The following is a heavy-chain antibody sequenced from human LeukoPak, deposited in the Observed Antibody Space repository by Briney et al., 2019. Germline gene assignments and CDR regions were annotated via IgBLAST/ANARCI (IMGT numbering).Heavy chain of an antibody. Sequence: GASVKVSCKASGYTFTSYDINWVRQATGQGLEWMGWMNPNGGNTGYAQKFQGRVTMTRNTSISTAYMELSSLRSEDTAVYYCARPSWGRYFDWLLYYWGQGTLVTVSS. V-gene: IGHV1-8*01. CDR2: MNPNGGNT. J-gene: IGHJ4*02. CDR3: ARPSWGRYFDWLLYY. D-gene: IGHD3-9*01. CDR1: GYTFTSYD.